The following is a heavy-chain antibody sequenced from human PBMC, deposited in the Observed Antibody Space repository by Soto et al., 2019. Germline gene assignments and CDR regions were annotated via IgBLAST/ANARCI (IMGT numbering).Heavy chain of an antibody. V-gene: IGHV3-23*01. CDR2: ISGSGGST. CDR3: AKYSYGPRTYFDY. Sequence: GGSLRLSCAASGFTFSSYAMSWVRQAPGKGLEWVSAISGSGGSTYYADSVKGRFTISRDNSXXXXXXXXXXLRAEDTXVXYCAKYSYGPRTYFDYWGQGTLVTVSS. CDR1: GFTFSSYA. D-gene: IGHD5-18*01. J-gene: IGHJ4*02.